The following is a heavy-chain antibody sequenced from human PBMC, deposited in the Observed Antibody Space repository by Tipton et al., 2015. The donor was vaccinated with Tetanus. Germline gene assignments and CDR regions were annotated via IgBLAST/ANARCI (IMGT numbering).Heavy chain of an antibody. CDR1: GVSMRNGGFS. D-gene: IGHD4-17*01. CDR2: VYHTGGS. V-gene: IGHV4-30-2*05. J-gene: IGHJ4*02. CDR3: ARLYRPRRYYGDFTDY. Sequence: TLSLTCDVSGVSMRNGGFSWNWVRQPPGKGLEWIGYVYHTGGSYYSPSLKSRVTMSVDLSKNQFSLNVNSVTAADTAVYFCARLYRPRRYYGDFTDYWGQGTLVTVSS.